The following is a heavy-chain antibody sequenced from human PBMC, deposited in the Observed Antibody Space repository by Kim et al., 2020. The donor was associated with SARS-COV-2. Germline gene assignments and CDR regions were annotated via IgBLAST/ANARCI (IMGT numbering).Heavy chain of an antibody. V-gene: IGHV3-30*04. Sequence: GGSLRLSCAASGFIFSNYALHWVRQAPGKGLEWVALISYDGSDKYYADSVKGRVTISRDDSQNTLYLEMTGLRADDTATYYCARGYFDWLLNGFDFWGQG. CDR2: ISYDGSDK. D-gene: IGHD3-9*01. CDR1: GFIFSNYA. J-gene: IGHJ4*02. CDR3: ARGYFDWLLNGFDF.